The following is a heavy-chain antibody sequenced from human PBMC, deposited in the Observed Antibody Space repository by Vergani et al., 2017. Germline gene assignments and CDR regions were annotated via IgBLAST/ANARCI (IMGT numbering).Heavy chain of an antibody. CDR1: GGTFSSYT. CDR3: ARVDYPANYYYYYMDV. V-gene: IGHV1-69*02. D-gene: IGHD4-11*01. Sequence: QVQLVQSGAEVKKPGSSVKVSCKASGGTFSSYTISWVRQAPGQGLEWMGRIIPILGIANYAQKFQGRVTITADKSTSTAYMELSSLRSDDTAVYYCARVDYPANYYYYYMDVWGKGTTVTVSS. J-gene: IGHJ6*03. CDR2: IIPILGIA.